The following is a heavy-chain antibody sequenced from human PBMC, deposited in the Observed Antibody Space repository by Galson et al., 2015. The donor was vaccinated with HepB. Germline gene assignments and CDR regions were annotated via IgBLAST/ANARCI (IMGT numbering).Heavy chain of an antibody. D-gene: IGHD6-13*01. V-gene: IGHV3-15*01. CDR3: TTDPTWYSSSWYAFYYYYMDV. CDR2: IKSKTDGGTT. J-gene: IGHJ6*03. CDR1: GFTFSNAW. Sequence: SLRLSCAASGFTFSNAWMSWVRQAPGKGLEWVGRIKSKTDGGTTDYAAPVKGRFTISRDDSKNTLYLQMNSLKTEDTAVYYCTTDPTWYSSSWYAFYYYYMDVWGKGTTVTVSS.